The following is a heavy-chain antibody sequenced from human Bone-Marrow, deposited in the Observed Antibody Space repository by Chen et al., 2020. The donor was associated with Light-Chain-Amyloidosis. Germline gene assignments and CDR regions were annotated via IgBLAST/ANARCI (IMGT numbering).Heavy chain of an antibody. D-gene: IGHD2-8*01. Sequence: QVRLQESGPGLVKPSQTLSLTCTVSGGSINRGGYYWTWIRQYPGKGLEFIGYIYYSGSTYYTPSLKTPVTISLDTSKNQFSLDLSSVTAADTAVYFCARVNLDNGHRVFDYWGLGILVTVSS. CDR3: ARVNLDNGHRVFDY. J-gene: IGHJ4*02. CDR2: IYYSGST. V-gene: IGHV4-31*01. CDR1: GGSINRGGYY.